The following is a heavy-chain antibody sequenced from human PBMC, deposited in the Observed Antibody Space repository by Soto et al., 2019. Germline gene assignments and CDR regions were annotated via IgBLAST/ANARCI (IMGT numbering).Heavy chain of an antibody. V-gene: IGHV1-69*13. J-gene: IGHJ4*02. CDR1: GGTFSSYA. Sequence: ASVKVSCKASGGTFSSYAISWVRQAPGQGLEWMGGIIPIFGTANYAQKFQGRVTITADESTSTAYMELSSLRSEDTAVYYCARGGPYYYDSSGHPIDYWGQGTLVTVSS. D-gene: IGHD3-22*01. CDR2: IIPIFGTA. CDR3: ARGGPYYYDSSGHPIDY.